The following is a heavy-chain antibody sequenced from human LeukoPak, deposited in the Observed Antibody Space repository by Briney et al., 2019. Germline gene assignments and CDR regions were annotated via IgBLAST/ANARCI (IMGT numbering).Heavy chain of an antibody. V-gene: IGHV4-39*06. J-gene: IGHJ3*02. CDR3: ARGSPIAAPGAFDI. Sequence: SETLSLTCTVSGGSISSSSYYWGWIRQPPGKGLEGIGSIYYSGSTYYNPSLKSRVTISVDTSKNQFPLKLSSVTAADTAVYYCARGSPIAAPGAFDIWGQGTMVTVSS. CDR1: GGSISSSSYY. D-gene: IGHD6-13*01. CDR2: IYYSGST.